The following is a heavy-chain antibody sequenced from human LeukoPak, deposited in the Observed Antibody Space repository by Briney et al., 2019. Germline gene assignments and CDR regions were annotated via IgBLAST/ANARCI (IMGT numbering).Heavy chain of an antibody. CDR1: GGTFSSYA. D-gene: IGHD3-22*01. CDR2: ISAYNGNT. Sequence: ASVKVSCKASGGTFSSYAISWVRQAPGQGLEWMGWISAYNGNTNYAQKLQGRVTMTTDTSTSTAYMELRSLRSDDTAVYYCARFADYDSSGSNAFDIWGQGTMVTVSS. V-gene: IGHV1-18*01. CDR3: ARFADYDSSGSNAFDI. J-gene: IGHJ3*02.